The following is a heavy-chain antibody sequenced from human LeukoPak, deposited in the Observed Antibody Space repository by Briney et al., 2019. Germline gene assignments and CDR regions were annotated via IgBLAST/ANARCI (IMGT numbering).Heavy chain of an antibody. CDR2: ISYSGDTI. V-gene: IGHV3-48*01. CDR1: GFTFSSYS. CDR3: ARGWNLHGYPQVSGDY. Sequence: GGSLRLSCAASGFTFSSYSMNWVRQAPGKGLEWVPYISYSGDTIYYADSVKGRFTISRDNSKNTLYLQMNSLRAEDTAVYYCARGWNLHGYPQVSGDYWGQGTLVTVSS. J-gene: IGHJ4*02. D-gene: IGHD5-24*01.